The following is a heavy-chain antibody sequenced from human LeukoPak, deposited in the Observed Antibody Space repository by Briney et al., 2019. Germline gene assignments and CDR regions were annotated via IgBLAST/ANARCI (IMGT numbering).Heavy chain of an antibody. J-gene: IGHJ4*02. CDR2: INSDGSGT. CDR3: ARVTNGGWYFDY. V-gene: IGHV3-74*01. CDR1: GFTFSSYW. Sequence: GGSLRLSCAASGFTFSSYWMHWVRQPPGKGLVWVSRINSDGSGTSYADSVKGRFTISRDNSKNTLYLQMNSLRAEDTAVYYCARVTNGGWYFDYWGQGTLVTVSS. D-gene: IGHD6-19*01.